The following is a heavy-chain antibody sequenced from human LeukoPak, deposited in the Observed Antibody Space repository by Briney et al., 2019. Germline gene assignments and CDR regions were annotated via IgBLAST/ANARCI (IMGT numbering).Heavy chain of an antibody. D-gene: IGHD3-22*01. CDR1: GFTLSQHA. Sequence: GGSLRLSCAASGFTLSQHAMHWVRQAPGKGLEWVAVISYDGSNKYYADSVKGRFTISRDNSKNTLYLQMNSLRAEDTAVYYCARSSYYDSSGYYYDYYYYGMDVWGQGTTVTVSS. CDR3: ARSSYYDSSGYYYDYYYYGMDV. CDR2: ISYDGSNK. J-gene: IGHJ6*02. V-gene: IGHV3-30*14.